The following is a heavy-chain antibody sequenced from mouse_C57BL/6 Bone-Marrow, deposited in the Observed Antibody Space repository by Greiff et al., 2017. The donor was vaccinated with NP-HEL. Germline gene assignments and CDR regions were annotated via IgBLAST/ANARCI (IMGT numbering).Heavy chain of an antibody. V-gene: IGHV3-6*01. CDR3: ARHYYYGSSYDWFAY. CDR1: GYSITSGYY. CDR2: ISYDGSN. J-gene: IGHJ3*01. D-gene: IGHD1-1*01. Sequence: EVKLQESGPGLVKPSQSLSLTCSVTGYSITSGYYWNWIRQFPGNKLEWMGYISYDGSNNYNPSLKNRISIARDTSKNQFFLKLNSVTTEDTATYYCARHYYYGSSYDWFAYWGQGTLVTVSA.